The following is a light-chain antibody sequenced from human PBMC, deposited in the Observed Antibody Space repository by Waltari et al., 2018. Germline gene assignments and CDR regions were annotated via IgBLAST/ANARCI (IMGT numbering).Light chain of an antibody. Sequence: DIVMTQSPEFLAVSLGERATINCKSSQIVLYSSDNKNYLAWYQQKPGQPPKLLIYWASTRESGVPDRFSGSGSGTDFTLTISSLQAEDVAVYYCQQYYNTQYTFGQGTKLEIK. CDR2: WAS. CDR1: QIVLYSSDNKNY. V-gene: IGKV4-1*01. CDR3: QQYYNTQYT. J-gene: IGKJ2*01.